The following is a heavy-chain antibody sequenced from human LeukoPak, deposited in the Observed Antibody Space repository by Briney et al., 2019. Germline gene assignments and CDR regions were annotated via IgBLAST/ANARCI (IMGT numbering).Heavy chain of an antibody. J-gene: IGHJ4*02. D-gene: IGHD3-10*01. CDR2: IRYDGSNK. V-gene: IGHV3-30*02. CDR1: GFTFSSYG. CDR3: ANFLLWFGGTY. Sequence: GGSLRLSCAASGFTFSSYGMHWVRQAPGKGLEWVTFIRYDGSNKYYADSVKGRFTISRDNSKNTLYLQMNSLRAEYTAVYYCANFLLWFGGTYWGQGTLVTVSS.